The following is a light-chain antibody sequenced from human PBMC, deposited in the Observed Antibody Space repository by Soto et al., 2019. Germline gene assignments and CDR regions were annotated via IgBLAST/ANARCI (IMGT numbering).Light chain of an antibody. CDR1: QPISDY. J-gene: IGKJ1*01. Sequence: DIQMTQSPSSLSASVGDRVTITCRTSQPISDYLNWYQQKPGKAPTLLIYTTSNLQSGVPSRFSGSGSATHFTLTISSLQPEDFATYYYQQHYNTPRTFGQGTKVDIK. CDR2: TTS. V-gene: IGKV1-39*01. CDR3: QQHYNTPRT.